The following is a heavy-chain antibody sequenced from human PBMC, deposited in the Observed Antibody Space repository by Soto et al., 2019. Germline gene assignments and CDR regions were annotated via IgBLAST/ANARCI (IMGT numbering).Heavy chain of an antibody. D-gene: IGHD3-10*01. V-gene: IGHV1-69*01. CDR3: ARDGSSDTTGFRGYDL. CDR1: GGTVSSYA. J-gene: IGHJ4*02. CDR2: FIPIFVSA. Sequence: QLHLVQSGAEVKKAGSSVKVSCKASGGTVSSYAITWVRQAPGKGLEWMGVFIPIFVSAHYAPKFQGRITITADESTSTAYMELSGRTSEDTAIYYCARDGSSDTTGFRGYDLWGQGTQVTVSS.